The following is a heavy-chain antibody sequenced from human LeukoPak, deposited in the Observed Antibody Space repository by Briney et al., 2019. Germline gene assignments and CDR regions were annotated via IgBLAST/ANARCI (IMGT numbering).Heavy chain of an antibody. Sequence: ASVKASCKASGYTFTGYYMHWVRQAPGQGLEWMGWINPNSGGTNYAQKFQGRVTMTRDTSISTAYMELSRLRSDDTAVYYCARGKNYYDSSLYFQHWGQGTLVTVSS. CDR1: GYTFTGYY. J-gene: IGHJ1*01. D-gene: IGHD3-22*01. CDR3: ARGKNYYDSSLYFQH. V-gene: IGHV1-2*02. CDR2: INPNSGGT.